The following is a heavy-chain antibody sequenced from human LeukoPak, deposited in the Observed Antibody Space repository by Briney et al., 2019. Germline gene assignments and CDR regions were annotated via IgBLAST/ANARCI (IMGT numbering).Heavy chain of an antibody. CDR3: ARDSRSPGPVFSDY. V-gene: IGHV1-18*01. CDR1: GYTFVRHG. CDR2: ISAYDAKT. Sequence: ASVMVSCRASGYTFVRHGVNWVRQAPGQGLEWMGWISAYDAKTHYAERLQGRVTMTRHISASTVYMELRSLTSDDTAVYYCARDSRSPGPVFSDYWGQGTLVTVSS. J-gene: IGHJ4*02. D-gene: IGHD1-14*01.